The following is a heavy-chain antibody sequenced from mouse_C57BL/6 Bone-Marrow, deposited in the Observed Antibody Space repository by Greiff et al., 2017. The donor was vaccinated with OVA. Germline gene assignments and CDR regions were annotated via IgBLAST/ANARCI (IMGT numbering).Heavy chain of an antibody. J-gene: IGHJ2*01. CDR3: ARCGLLRDFDY. CDR2: IYPGGGYT. CDR1: GYTFTNYW. Sequence: QVHVKQSGAELVRPGTSVKMSCKASGYTFTNYWIGWAKQRPGHGLEWIGDIYPGGGYTNYNEKFKGKATLTADKSSSTAYMQFSSLTSEDSAIYYCARCGLLRDFDYWGQGTTLTVSS. V-gene: IGHV1-63*01. D-gene: IGHD1-1*01.